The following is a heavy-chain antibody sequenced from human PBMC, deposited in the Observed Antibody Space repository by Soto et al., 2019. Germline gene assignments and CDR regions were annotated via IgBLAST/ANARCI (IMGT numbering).Heavy chain of an antibody. CDR2: IIPILGIA. J-gene: IGHJ4*02. CDR3: ARDRVVAATATFDY. D-gene: IGHD2-15*01. CDR1: GGTFSSYT. V-gene: IGHV1-69*04. Sequence: GASVKVSCKASGGTFSSYTISWVRQAPGQGLEWMGRIIPILGIANYAQKFQGRVTITADKSTSTAYMELSSLRSEDTAVYYCARDRVVAATATFDYWGQGTLVTVSS.